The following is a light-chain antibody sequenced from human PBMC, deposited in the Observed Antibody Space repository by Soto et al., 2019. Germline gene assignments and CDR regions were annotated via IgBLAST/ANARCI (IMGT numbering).Light chain of an antibody. CDR1: HNINNW. J-gene: IGKJ1*01. CDR2: DAS. CDR3: QNMRT. V-gene: IGKV1-5*01. Sequence: DMHMTQSRSTLSASIGDRVTVTCRASHNINNWIACYQQKPEKAPKFLIYDASTLKSGVASTFSGSGFGPHFRLTIRSLEPHTFGSSYRQNMRTFGYGTKVAIK.